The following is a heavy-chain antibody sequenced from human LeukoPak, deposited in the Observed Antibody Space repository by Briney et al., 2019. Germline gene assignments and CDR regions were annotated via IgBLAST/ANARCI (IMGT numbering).Heavy chain of an antibody. CDR2: ISYDGSNK. J-gene: IGHJ4*02. CDR1: GFTFSSYA. CDR3: AKSDYYDSSGPFDY. Sequence: GGSLRLSCAASGFTFSSYAMHWVRQAPGKGLEWVAVISYDGSNKYYADSVKGRFTISRDNAKNSLYLQMNSLRAEDTALYYCAKSDYYDSSGPFDYWGQGTLVTVSS. D-gene: IGHD3-22*01. V-gene: IGHV3-30-3*02.